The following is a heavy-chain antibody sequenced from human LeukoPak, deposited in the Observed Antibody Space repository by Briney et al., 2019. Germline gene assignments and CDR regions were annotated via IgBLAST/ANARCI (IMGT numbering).Heavy chain of an antibody. CDR3: ARRGMYYYDSSGYYYFDY. CDR2: IKQDGSEK. D-gene: IGHD3-22*01. Sequence: GGSLRLSCAASEFTFSSYSMNWVRQAPGKGLEWVANIKQDGSEKYYVDSVKGRFTISRDNAKNSLYLQMNSLRAEDTAVYYCARRGMYYYDSSGYYYFDYWGQGTLVTVSS. CDR1: EFTFSSYS. J-gene: IGHJ4*02. V-gene: IGHV3-7*03.